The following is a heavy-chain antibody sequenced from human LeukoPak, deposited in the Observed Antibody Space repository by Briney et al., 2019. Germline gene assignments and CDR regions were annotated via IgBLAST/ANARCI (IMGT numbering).Heavy chain of an antibody. J-gene: IGHJ4*02. Sequence: ASVNVSFKASGYTFTTYGISLVRHAPGQGLEWMGWISTYNGNTNYAQKLQGRVTMTTDTSTSTAYMELRSLRSDDTAVYHGARGTTADIDYWGQGTLVTVSS. CDR2: ISTYNGNT. D-gene: IGHD5-12*01. CDR3: ARGTTADIDY. CDR1: GYTFTTYG. V-gene: IGHV1-18*01.